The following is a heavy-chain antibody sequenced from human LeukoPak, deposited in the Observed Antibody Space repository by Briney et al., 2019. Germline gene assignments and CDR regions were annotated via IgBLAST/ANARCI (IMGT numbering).Heavy chain of an antibody. V-gene: IGHV4-39*07. J-gene: IGHJ4*02. CDR3: SRGRAYFD. Sequence: SETLSLTCTVSGGSISSSSYYWSWIRQPPGKGLEWIGEINHSGSTNYNPSLKSRVTISQDTSKNQFSLRLSSVTAADTAVYYCSRGRAYFDWGQGTLVTVSS. CDR1: GGSISSSSYY. D-gene: IGHD3-9*01. CDR2: INHSGST.